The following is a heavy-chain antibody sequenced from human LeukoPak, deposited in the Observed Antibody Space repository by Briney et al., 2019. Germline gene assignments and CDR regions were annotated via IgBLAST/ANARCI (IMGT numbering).Heavy chain of an antibody. CDR2: VNYIGST. D-gene: IGHD4-23*01. V-gene: IGHV4-31*03. CDR1: GESFNIHHHF. J-gene: IGHJ4*02. Sequence: SETLSLTCTVSGESFNIHHHFWGWIRQHPGKGLEWIGYVNYIGSTFYNPSLKSRVIISLDTSKNQISLNLTTVTAADTAVYYCAREGGNFDFDYWGQGSLVTVSS. CDR3: AREGGNFDFDY.